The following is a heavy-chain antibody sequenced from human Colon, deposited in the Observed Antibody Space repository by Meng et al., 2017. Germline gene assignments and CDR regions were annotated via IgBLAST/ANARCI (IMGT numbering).Heavy chain of an antibody. Sequence: LGGSGGGLVQPGGSLRLSCAASGFTFSSYDMDWVRQATGKGLEWVSSIGTAGDTYYPGSVKGRFTFSRDNSKNILYLQMNSLRAEDSALYYCAKDGDIGFTDFDYWGQGTLVTVSS. CDR3: AKDGDIGFTDFDY. CDR2: IGTAGDT. J-gene: IGHJ4*02. D-gene: IGHD7-27*01. CDR1: GFTFSSYD. V-gene: IGHV3-13*01.